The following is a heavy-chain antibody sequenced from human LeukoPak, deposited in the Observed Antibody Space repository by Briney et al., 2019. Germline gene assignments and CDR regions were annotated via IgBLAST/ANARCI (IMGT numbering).Heavy chain of an antibody. CDR2: IWYDGSNK. V-gene: IGHV3-33*01. CDR3: ARVLGYCSGGSCYEEGYFDY. CDR1: GFTFSSYG. Sequence: PGRSLRLSCAASGFTFSSYGMHWVRQAPGKGLEWVAVIWYDGSNKYYADSVKGRFTISRDNSKNTLYLQMNSLRAEDTAVYYCARVLGYCSGGSCYEEGYFDYWGQGTLVTVSS. J-gene: IGHJ4*02. D-gene: IGHD2-15*01.